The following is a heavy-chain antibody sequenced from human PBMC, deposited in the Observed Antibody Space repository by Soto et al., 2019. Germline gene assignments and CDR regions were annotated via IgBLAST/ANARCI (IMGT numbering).Heavy chain of an antibody. V-gene: IGHV1-69*13. CDR1: GGTFSTFG. CDR3: ARTAPMDAGDKYYYDF. CDR2: IIPFFGTA. J-gene: IGHJ4*02. Sequence: SVKVSCKTSGGTFSTFGISWVRQAPGQGLEWMGGIIPFFGTAEYSQKFEDRVTITADESTNTVYMDLRSLTSEDTAIYYCARTAPMDAGDKYYYDFWGQGALVTVSS. D-gene: IGHD3-16*01.